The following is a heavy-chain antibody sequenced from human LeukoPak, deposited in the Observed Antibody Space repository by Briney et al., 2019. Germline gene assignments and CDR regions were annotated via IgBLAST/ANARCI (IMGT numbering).Heavy chain of an antibody. J-gene: IGHJ6*03. V-gene: IGHV3-11*04. CDR2: ISRSGSTK. D-gene: IGHD4-23*01. Sequence: PGGSLRLSCAASGFTFSDYNMRWIRQAPGKGLEWVSSISRSGSTKYYADSVKGRFTISRDNAKNSLYLQMNSLRAEDTALYYCARDGDTVLTRGYYYYMDVWGKGTTVTVSS. CDR3: ARDGDTVLTRGYYYYMDV. CDR1: GFTFSDYN.